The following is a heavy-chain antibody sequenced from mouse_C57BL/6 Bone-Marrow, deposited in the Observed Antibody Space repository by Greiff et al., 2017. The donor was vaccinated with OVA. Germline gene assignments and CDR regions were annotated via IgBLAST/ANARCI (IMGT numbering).Heavy chain of an antibody. J-gene: IGHJ3*01. CDR3: ARRAWFAY. CDR2: IRSGSSTI. Sequence: EVQLQESGGGLVKPGGSLKLSCAASGFTFSDYGMHWVRQAPEKGLEWVAYIRSGSSTIYYADTVKGRFTISRDNAKNTLFLQMTSLRSEDTAMYYCARRAWFAYWGQGTLVTVSA. V-gene: IGHV5-17*01. CDR1: GFTFSDYG.